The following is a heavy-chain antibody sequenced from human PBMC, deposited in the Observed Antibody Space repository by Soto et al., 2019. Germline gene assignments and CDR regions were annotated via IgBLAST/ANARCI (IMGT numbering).Heavy chain of an antibody. CDR3: ARASRGSVANYYDSSGYYNDY. J-gene: IGHJ4*02. V-gene: IGHV4-34*01. CDR2: INHSGST. CDR1: GGSFSGYY. D-gene: IGHD3-22*01. Sequence: PSETLSLTCAVYGGSFSGYYWSWIRQPPGKGLEWIGEINHSGSTNYNPSLKSRVTISVDTSKNQFSLKLSSVTAADTAVYYCARASRGSVANYYDSSGYYNDYWGQGTLVTVSS.